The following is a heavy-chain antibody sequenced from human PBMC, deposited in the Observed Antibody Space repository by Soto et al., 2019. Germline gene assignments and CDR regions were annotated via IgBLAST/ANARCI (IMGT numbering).Heavy chain of an antibody. Sequence: EVQLVESGGGLVEPGGSLRLSCVVSGFSFSDAWMFWVRQAPGKGLERVGRIKSKSDGGTIDYAAPVKGRFTISRDDSRNTVYLQMNSLKTEDTAVYFCGTEDFQKKLYCSGGYCYSYYWGQETLVTVSS. CDR3: GTEDFQKKLYCSGGYCYSYY. CDR1: GFSFSDAW. CDR2: IKSKSDGGTI. V-gene: IGHV3-15*07. J-gene: IGHJ4*02. D-gene: IGHD2-15*01.